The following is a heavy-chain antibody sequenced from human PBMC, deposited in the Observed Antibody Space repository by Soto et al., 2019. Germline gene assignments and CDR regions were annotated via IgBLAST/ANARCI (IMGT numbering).Heavy chain of an antibody. D-gene: IGHD3-22*01. CDR1: GGTFSSYA. CDR3: ARPRSSVVIYFPFDY. CDR2: IIPIFGTA. J-gene: IGHJ4*02. V-gene: IGHV1-69*01. Sequence: QVQLVQSGAEVKKPGSSVKVSCKSSGGTFSSYAISWVRQAPGQRLEWLGGIIPIFGTANYAQKFQGRVTITVDESTSTAYMALSSLRSEDTAVYYCARPRSSVVIYFPFDYWGQGTLVTVS.